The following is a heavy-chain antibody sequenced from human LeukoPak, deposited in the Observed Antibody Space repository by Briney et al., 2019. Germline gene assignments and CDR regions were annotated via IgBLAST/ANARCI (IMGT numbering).Heavy chain of an antibody. V-gene: IGHV4-39*01. J-gene: IGHJ4*02. D-gene: IGHD1-26*01. Sequence: PSETLSLTCTVSGGSISSSSYYWGWIRQPPGKGLEWIGSIYYSGSTYYNPSLKSRVTISVDTSKNQFSLKLSSVTAADTAVYYCVLSGSYSQGTEKVANYWGQGTLVTVSS. CDR1: GGSISSSSYY. CDR3: VLSGSYSQGTEKVANY. CDR2: IYYSGST.